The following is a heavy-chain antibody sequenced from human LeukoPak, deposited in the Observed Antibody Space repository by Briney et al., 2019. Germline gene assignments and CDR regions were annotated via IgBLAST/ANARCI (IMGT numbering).Heavy chain of an antibody. CDR1: GFTFSSYA. CDR2: ISGSGGST. D-gene: IGHD5-24*01. J-gene: IGHJ3*02. Sequence: PGGSLRLSCAASGFTFSSYAMSWVRQAPGKGLEWVSAISGSGGSTYYADSVKGRFTISRDNSKNTLYLQMNSLRAEDTAVYYCARGVGRWLHAFDIWGQGTMVTVSS. CDR3: ARGVGRWLHAFDI. V-gene: IGHV3-23*01.